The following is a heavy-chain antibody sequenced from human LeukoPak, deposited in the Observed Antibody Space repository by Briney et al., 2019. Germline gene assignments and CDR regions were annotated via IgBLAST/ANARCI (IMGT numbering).Heavy chain of an antibody. CDR1: GGSFSGYY. D-gene: IGHD3-10*01. CDR2: INHSGST. Sequence: PSETLSLTCAVYGGSFSGYYWSWIRQPPGKGLEWIGEINHSGSTNYNPSLKSPVTISVYTSKNQFSLKLSSVTAADTAVYYCARLSWYYGSGSYYSPFDYWGQGTLVTVSS. CDR3: ARLSWYYGSGSYYSPFDY. V-gene: IGHV4-34*01. J-gene: IGHJ4*02.